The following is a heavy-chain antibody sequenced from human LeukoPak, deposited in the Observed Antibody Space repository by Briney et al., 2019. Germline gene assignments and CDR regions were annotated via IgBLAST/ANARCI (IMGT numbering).Heavy chain of an antibody. Sequence: SETLSLTCAVYGGSFSGYYWSWIRQPPGKGLEWIGEINHSGSTNYNPSLKSRVTISVDTSKNQFSLKLSSVTAADTAVYYCARGLVVTAAIPLNWGQGTLVTVSS. CDR1: GGSFSGYY. D-gene: IGHD2-2*02. J-gene: IGHJ4*02. CDR3: ARGLVVTAAIPLN. V-gene: IGHV4-34*01. CDR2: INHSGST.